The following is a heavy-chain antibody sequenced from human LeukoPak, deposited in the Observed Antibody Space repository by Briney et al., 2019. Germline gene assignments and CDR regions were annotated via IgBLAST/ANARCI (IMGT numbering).Heavy chain of an antibody. CDR2: IYYSGST. J-gene: IGHJ4*02. V-gene: IGHV4-30-4*01. CDR3: ARINWNYAHYFDY. Sequence: SQTLCLTCTVSGGSISSGDYYWSWIRQPPGKGLEWIGYIYYSGSTYYNPSLKSRVTISVDTSKNQFSLKLSSVTAADTAVYYCARINWNYAHYFDYWGQGTLVTVSS. D-gene: IGHD1-7*01. CDR1: GGSISSGDYY.